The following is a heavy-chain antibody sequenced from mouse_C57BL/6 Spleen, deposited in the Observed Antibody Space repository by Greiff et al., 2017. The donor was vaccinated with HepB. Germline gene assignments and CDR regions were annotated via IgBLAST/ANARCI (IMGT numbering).Heavy chain of an antibody. CDR1: GYTFTDYY. V-gene: IGHV1-76*01. J-gene: IGHJ1*03. D-gene: IGHD1-1*01. CDR3: ARRHYYGSLDV. CDR2: IYPGSGNT. Sequence: VQLQQSGAELVRPGASVKLSCKASGYTFTDYYINWVKQRPGQGLEWIARIYPGSGNTYYNEKFKGKATLTAEKSSSTAYMQLSSLTSEDSAVYFCARRHYYGSLDVWGTGTTVTVSS.